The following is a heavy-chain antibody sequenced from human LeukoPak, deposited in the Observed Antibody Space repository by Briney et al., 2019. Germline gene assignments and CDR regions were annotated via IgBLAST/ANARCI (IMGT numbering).Heavy chain of an antibody. J-gene: IGHJ4*02. V-gene: IGHV4-39*01. Sequence: SETLSLACTVSGGSISSNSYYWGWIRQPPGKGLEWIGSIYYSGSTYYNPSLKSRVTISVDTSKNQFSLKLSSVTAADTAVYYCARQARYYDSSGYSDYWGQGTLVTVSS. CDR1: GGSISSNSYY. CDR3: ARQARYYDSSGYSDY. D-gene: IGHD3-22*01. CDR2: IYYSGST.